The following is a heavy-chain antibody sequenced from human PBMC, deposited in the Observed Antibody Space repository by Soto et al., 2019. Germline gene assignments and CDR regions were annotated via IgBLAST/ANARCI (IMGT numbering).Heavy chain of an antibody. Sequence: QVQLVESGGDLVNPGGSLRLSCAASGFTFSDYYMNWIRQAPGKGLEWVSYISGSSSYRNYADSVKGRFTISRDNAKNSLYLQMNSLRAEDTAVYYCARAFSSGWYFYWGQGTLVIVSS. J-gene: IGHJ4*02. CDR2: ISGSSSYR. D-gene: IGHD6-19*01. CDR1: GFTFSDYY. V-gene: IGHV3-11*05. CDR3: ARAFSSGWYFY.